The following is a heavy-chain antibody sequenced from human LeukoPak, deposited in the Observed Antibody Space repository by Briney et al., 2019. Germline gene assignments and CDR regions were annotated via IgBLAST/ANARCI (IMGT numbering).Heavy chain of an antibody. J-gene: IGHJ4*02. CDR2: INHSGST. CDR1: GDSISRYY. CDR3: ARVLRGYDYVWGSYRSLYYFDY. Sequence: PSETLSLTCTVSGDSISRYYWSWIRQPPGKGLEWIGEINHSGSTNYNPSLKSRVTISVDTSKNQFSLKLSSVTAADTAVYYCARVLRGYDYVWGSYRSLYYFDYWGQGTLVTVSS. D-gene: IGHD3-16*02. V-gene: IGHV4-34*01.